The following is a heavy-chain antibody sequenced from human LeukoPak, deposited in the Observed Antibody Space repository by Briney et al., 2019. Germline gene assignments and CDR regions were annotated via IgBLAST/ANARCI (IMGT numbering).Heavy chain of an antibody. V-gene: IGHV1-18*01. CDR2: ISVYSGNT. CDR1: GGTFSSYA. J-gene: IGHJ4*02. D-gene: IGHD2-8*01. CDR3: ASGDTKRGLFDY. Sequence: GASVKVSCKASGGTFSSYAISWVRQAPGQGLEWMGWISVYSGNTNYAQKVQGRVTMTTDTSTSTAYMELRSLRSDDTAVYYCASGDTKRGLFDYWGQGNLVTVSS.